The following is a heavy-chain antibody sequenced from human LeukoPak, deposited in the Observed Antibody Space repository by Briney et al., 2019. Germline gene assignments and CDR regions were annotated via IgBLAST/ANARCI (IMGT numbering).Heavy chain of an antibody. Sequence: PGGSLRLSCAASGFTFSSYEMNWVRQAPGKGLEWVSYISSSGSTIYYADSVKGRFTISRDNSKNTLYLQMNSLRAEDTAVYYCAKGSDGSGSYYYYMDVWGKGTTVTVSS. J-gene: IGHJ6*03. CDR1: GFTFSSYE. CDR2: ISSSGSTI. CDR3: AKGSDGSGSYYYYMDV. V-gene: IGHV3-48*03. D-gene: IGHD3-10*01.